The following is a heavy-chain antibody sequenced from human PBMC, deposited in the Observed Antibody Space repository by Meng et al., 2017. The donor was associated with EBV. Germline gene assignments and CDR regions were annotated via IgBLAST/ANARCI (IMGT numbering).Heavy chain of an antibody. D-gene: IGHD6-13*01. V-gene: IGHV1-2*06. Sequence: QVALVQAGAEGKKPGASVKVSCKASGYTFTGYYMHWVRQAPGQGLEWMGRINPNSGGTNYAQRFQGRVTMTRDASISTAYMELSRLRSDDTAVYYCAKGADLAAAGTFWFDPWGQGTLVTVSS. CDR1: GYTFTGYY. CDR2: INPNSGGT. J-gene: IGHJ5*02. CDR3: AKGADLAAAGTFWFDP.